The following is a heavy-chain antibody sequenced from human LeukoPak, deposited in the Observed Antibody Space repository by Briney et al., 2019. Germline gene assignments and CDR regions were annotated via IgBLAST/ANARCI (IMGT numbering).Heavy chain of an antibody. V-gene: IGHV3-23*01. Sequence: GGSLRLSCAASGFSISSYAMTWVRQAPGKGLEWVSAISGSGGSTYYADSVKGRFTISRDNSKNTLDLQMNSLRAEDTALYYCAKGGGNRGYFDSWGQGTLVTVSS. J-gene: IGHJ4*02. CDR3: AKGGGNRGYFDS. D-gene: IGHD3-16*01. CDR1: GFSISSYA. CDR2: ISGSGGST.